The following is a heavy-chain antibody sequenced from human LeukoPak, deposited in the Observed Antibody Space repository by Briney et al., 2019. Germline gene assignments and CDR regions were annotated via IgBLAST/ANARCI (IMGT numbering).Heavy chain of an antibody. CDR2: ISSSSSYT. Sequence: PGGSLRLSCAASGFTFSDYYMSWIRQAPGKGLEGVSYISSSSSYTNYADSVKGRFTISRDNAKNSLYLQINSLRAEDTAVYYCARFYGSGSWNDAFDIWGQGTMVTVSS. D-gene: IGHD3-10*01. J-gene: IGHJ3*02. CDR1: GFTFSDYY. CDR3: ARFYGSGSWNDAFDI. V-gene: IGHV3-11*03.